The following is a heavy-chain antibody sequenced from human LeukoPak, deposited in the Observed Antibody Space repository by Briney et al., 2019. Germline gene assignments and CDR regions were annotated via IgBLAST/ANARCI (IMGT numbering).Heavy chain of an antibody. CDR3: ARLTTINNIYPTLDY. CDR2: ISAYNGNT. J-gene: IGHJ4*02. V-gene: IGHV1-18*01. Sequence: ASVKVSCKSSGYTVTSYGIIWVRQAPGQGLEWMGWISAYNGNTNYAQKLQGRVTMTADTSTSTAYMELRSLRSDDTAVYYCARLTTINNIYPTLDYWGQGTLVTVSS. CDR1: GYTVTSYG. D-gene: IGHD1-14*01.